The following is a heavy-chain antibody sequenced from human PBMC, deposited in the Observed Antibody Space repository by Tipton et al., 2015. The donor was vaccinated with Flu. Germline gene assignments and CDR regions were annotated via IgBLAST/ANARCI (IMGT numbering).Heavy chain of an antibody. CDR1: GASISSAAYY. D-gene: IGHD4-23*01. Sequence: TLSLTCTVSGASISSAAYYWSWIRQPAGKGLEWIGRIYTSGSTNYNPSLKSRVSISLDTSKKQFSLKLTSVTAADAAVYYCVRGPTVVTPVYAFDIWGQGTMVTVSS. CDR3: VRGPTVVTPVYAFDI. V-gene: IGHV4-61*02. J-gene: IGHJ3*02. CDR2: IYTSGST.